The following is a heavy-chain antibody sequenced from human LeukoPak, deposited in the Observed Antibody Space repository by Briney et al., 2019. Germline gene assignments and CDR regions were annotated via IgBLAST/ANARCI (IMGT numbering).Heavy chain of an antibody. CDR2: IYYSGST. V-gene: IGHV4-61*01. Sequence: NPSETLSLTCTVSGGSVSSGSYYWSWIRQPPGKGLEWIGYIYYSGSTNYNPSLKSRVTISVDTSKNQFSLKLSSVTAADTAVYYCARFRGAIFGATYHDYWGQGTLVTVSS. CDR3: ARFRGAIFGATYHDY. J-gene: IGHJ4*02. D-gene: IGHD3-3*01. CDR1: GGSVSSGSYY.